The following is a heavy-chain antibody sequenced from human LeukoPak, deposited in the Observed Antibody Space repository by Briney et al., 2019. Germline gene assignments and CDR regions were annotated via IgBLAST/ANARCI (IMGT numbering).Heavy chain of an antibody. Sequence: SETLSLTCTVSGGSISSGGYYWSWIRQPPGKGLEWIGYIYHSGSTYYNPSLKSRVTISVDRSKNQFSLKLSSVTAADTAVYYCARLYYLAVAGFLFDYWGQGTLVTVSS. CDR1: GGSISSGGYY. CDR2: IYHSGST. CDR3: ARLYYLAVAGFLFDY. J-gene: IGHJ4*02. D-gene: IGHD6-19*01. V-gene: IGHV4-30-2*01.